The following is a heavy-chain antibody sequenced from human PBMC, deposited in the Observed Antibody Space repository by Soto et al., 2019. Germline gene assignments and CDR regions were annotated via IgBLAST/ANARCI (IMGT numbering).Heavy chain of an antibody. V-gene: IGHV1-18*01. CDR3: ARGNQAYYDFLSGPSAYGMDV. J-gene: IGHJ6*02. CDR2: ISAYNGNT. Sequence: ASVKVSCKASGYTFTSYGISWVRQAPGQGLEWMGWISAYNGNTNYAQKLRGRVTMTTDTSTSTAYMELRSLRSDDTAVYYCARGNQAYYDFLSGPSAYGMDVWGQGTTVTVSS. CDR1: GYTFTSYG. D-gene: IGHD3-3*01.